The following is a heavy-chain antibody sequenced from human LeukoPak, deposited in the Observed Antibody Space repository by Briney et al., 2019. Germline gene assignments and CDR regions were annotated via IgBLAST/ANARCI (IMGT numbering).Heavy chain of an antibody. J-gene: IGHJ4*02. D-gene: IGHD6-19*01. CDR2: IYYSGST. CDR3: ARDSRYSSGWRGFDY. V-gene: IGHV4-59*01. CDR1: GGSISSYY. Sequence: PSETLSLTCTVSGGSISSYYWSWIRQPPGKGLEWIGYIYYSGSTNYNPSLKSRVTISVDTSKNQFSRKLSSVTAADTAVYYCARDSRYSSGWRGFDYWGQGTLVTVSS.